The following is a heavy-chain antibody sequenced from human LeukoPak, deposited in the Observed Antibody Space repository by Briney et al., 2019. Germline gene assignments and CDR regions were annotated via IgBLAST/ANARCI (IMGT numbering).Heavy chain of an antibody. CDR3: ATVVITTFNFDY. CDR1: GYTLTELS. Sequence: ASVKVSCKVSGYTLTELSMHWVRQAPGKGLEWMGSFDPEDGETIYAQKFQGRVTMTEDTSTDTAYMELSSLRSEDTAVYYCATVVITTFNFDYWGQGTLVTVSS. D-gene: IGHD3-22*01. V-gene: IGHV1-24*01. J-gene: IGHJ4*02. CDR2: FDPEDGET.